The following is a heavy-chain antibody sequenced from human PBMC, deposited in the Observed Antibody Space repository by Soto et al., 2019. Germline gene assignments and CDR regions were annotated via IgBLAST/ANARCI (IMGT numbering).Heavy chain of an antibody. J-gene: IGHJ3*02. D-gene: IGHD6-19*01. V-gene: IGHV3-7*04. CDR1: GFTFSSYW. Sequence: EVQLVESGGGLVQPGGSLRLSCAASGFTFSSYWMSWVRQAPGKGLEWVANIKQDGSEKYYVDSVKGRFTISRDNAKNSLYLQMNSLRADDTAVYYCARTVAGTTGAFDIWGQGTMVTVSS. CDR3: ARTVAGTTGAFDI. CDR2: IKQDGSEK.